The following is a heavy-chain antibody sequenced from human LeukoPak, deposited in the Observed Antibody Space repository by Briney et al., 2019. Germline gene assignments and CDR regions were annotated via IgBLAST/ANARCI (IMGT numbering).Heavy chain of an antibody. CDR2: INGGNGNT. J-gene: IGHJ4*02. Sequence: ASVKVSCKASGYTFTSYAIHWVRQAPGQRLEWMGWINGGNGNTKYAQKFQGRVTLTRDTSATTAYMELNSLRSEDTAVYYCARDSGYQLLWYWGQGTLITVSS. CDR1: GYTFTSYA. CDR3: ARDSGYQLLWY. V-gene: IGHV1-3*01. D-gene: IGHD2-2*01.